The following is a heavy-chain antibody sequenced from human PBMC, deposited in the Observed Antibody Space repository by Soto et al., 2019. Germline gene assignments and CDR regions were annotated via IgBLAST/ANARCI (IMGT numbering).Heavy chain of an antibody. J-gene: IGHJ4*02. CDR2: ISSDTSIK. V-gene: IGHV3-30-3*01. D-gene: IGHD6-19*01. CDR3: ARASGWYYFDY. CDR1: GFTFRGFP. Sequence: ESGGGVVQPGKSLRLSCAASGFTFRGFPMHWVRQAPGKGLEWVALISSDTSIKNYADSVKGRFTISRDNSRTTLYLQMDSLRTEDTAVYFCARASGWYYFDYWGQGALVTVSS.